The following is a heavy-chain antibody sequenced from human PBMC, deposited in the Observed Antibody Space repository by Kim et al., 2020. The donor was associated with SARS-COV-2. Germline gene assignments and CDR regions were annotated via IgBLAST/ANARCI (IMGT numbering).Heavy chain of an antibody. CDR2: IIPIFGTA. CDR1: GGTFSSYA. CDR3: ARNAFDYGDYATSPGCDY. D-gene: IGHD4-17*01. J-gene: IGHJ4*02. V-gene: IGHV1-69*13. Sequence: SVKVSCKASGGTFSSYAISWVRQAPGQGLEWMGGIIPIFGTANYAQKFQGRVTITADESTSTAYMELSSLRSEDTAVYYCARNAFDYGDYATSPGCDYWGQGTLVTVSS.